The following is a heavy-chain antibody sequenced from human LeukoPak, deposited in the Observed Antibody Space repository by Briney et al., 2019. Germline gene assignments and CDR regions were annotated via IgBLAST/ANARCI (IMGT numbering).Heavy chain of an antibody. D-gene: IGHD3-10*01. CDR3: ARASSGSYYFRMAGYYFDY. CDR1: GFTFSSYS. CDR2: ISSSSSYI. J-gene: IGHJ4*02. Sequence: GGSLRLSCAASGFTFSSYSMNWVRQAPGKGLEWVSSISSSSSYIYYADSVKGRFTISRDNAKNSLYLQMNSLRAEDTAVYYCARASSGSYYFRMAGYYFDYWGQGTLVTVSS. V-gene: IGHV3-21*01.